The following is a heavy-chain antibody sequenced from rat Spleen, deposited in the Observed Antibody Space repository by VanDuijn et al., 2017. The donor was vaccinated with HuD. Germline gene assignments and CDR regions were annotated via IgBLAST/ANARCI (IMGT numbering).Heavy chain of an antibody. CDR3: TTEGNYALDA. V-gene: IGHV5-27*01. CDR2: ITNTGDST. Sequence: EVQLVESGGGLVQPGRSLKLSCAASGFTYSNYVMAWVRQAPTKGLEWVASITNTGDSTYYRDPVKGRFTISRDNAKSTLYLQMDSLRSEDTATYYCTTEGNYALDAWGQGASVTVSS. CDR1: GFTYSNYV. J-gene: IGHJ4*01. D-gene: IGHD1-10*01.